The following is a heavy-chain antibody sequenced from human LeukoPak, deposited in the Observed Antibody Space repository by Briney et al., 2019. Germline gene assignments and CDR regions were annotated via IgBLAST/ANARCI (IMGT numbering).Heavy chain of an antibody. CDR1: GYTFTSYD. J-gene: IGHJ4*02. CDR2: INPNSGGT. D-gene: IGHD6-13*01. V-gene: IGHV1-2*02. Sequence: ASVKVSCKASGYTFTSYDIHWVRQATGQGLEWMGWINPNSGGTNYAQKFQGRVTMTRDTSISTAYMELSRLRSDDTAVYYCARCPSIAPLDYWGQGTLVTVSS. CDR3: ARCPSIAPLDY.